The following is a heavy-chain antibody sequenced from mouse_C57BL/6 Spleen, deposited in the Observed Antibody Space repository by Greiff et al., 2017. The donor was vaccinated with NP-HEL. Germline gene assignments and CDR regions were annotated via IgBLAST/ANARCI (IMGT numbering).Heavy chain of an antibody. V-gene: IGHV1-52*01. D-gene: IGHD2-2*01. CDR2: IDPPDSET. CDR3: ARSGYDSAY. CDR1: GYTFTSYW. Sequence: QVQLKQPGAELVRPGSSVKLSCKASGYTFTSYWMHWVKQRPIQGLEWIGNIDPPDSETHYNQKFKDKATLTVDKSSSTAYMQLSSLTSEDSAVYYCARSGYDSAYWGQGTLVTVSA. J-gene: IGHJ3*01.